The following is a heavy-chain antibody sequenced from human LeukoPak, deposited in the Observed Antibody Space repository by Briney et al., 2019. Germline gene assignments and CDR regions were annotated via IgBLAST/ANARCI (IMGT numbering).Heavy chain of an antibody. CDR1: GFSFSSYG. Sequence: GGSLRLSCAASGFSFSSYGMSWVRQAPGKGLEWVGRIRTKSDGETVDYAAPVKGRFTISRDDSKNTLFLQMNSLKTEDTAVYYCATPALGRRLYYYDYWGQGTLVTVSP. CDR3: ATPALGRRLYYYDY. J-gene: IGHJ4*02. D-gene: IGHD3-16*01. CDR2: IRTKSDGETV. V-gene: IGHV3-15*01.